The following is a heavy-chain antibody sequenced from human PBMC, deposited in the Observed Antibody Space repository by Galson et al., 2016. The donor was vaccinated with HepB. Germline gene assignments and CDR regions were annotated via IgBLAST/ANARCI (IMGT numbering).Heavy chain of an antibody. Sequence: SVKVSCKASGNTFTSYAIHWVRQAPGQGLEWMGWINAGNDHTKYSQKFQGRVTITWETSASIAYMELSSLRSEDTAVYYCARPSRAVKRFLEWLPKDYHVMDVWGQGTTVTVSS. J-gene: IGHJ6*02. CDR1: GNTFTSYA. CDR3: ARPSRAVKRFLEWLPKDYHVMDV. CDR2: INAGNDHT. V-gene: IGHV1-3*01. D-gene: IGHD3-3*01.